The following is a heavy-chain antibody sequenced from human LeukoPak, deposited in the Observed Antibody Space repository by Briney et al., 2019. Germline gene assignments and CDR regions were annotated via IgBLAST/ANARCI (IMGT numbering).Heavy chain of an antibody. J-gene: IGHJ4*02. V-gene: IGHV3-23*01. D-gene: IGHD1/OR15-1a*01. CDR1: GFTFTTYA. Sequence: GGSLRLSCAASGFTFTTYAMSWVRQAPGKGLEWVSSLTGNGGTTYYADSVKGRFSISRDNPKNRLYLQMNSLRVEDTALYYCARAFVVEQEIPFDYWGLGTLVSVSS. CDR3: ARAFVVEQEIPFDY. CDR2: LTGNGGTT.